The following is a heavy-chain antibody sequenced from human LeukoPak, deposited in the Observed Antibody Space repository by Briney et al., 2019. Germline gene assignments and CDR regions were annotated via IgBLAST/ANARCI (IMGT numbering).Heavy chain of an antibody. CDR1: GLHFSGTA. Sequence: PGGSLRLSCAASGLHFSGTAMSWVRQVPGKGLEWVSAISHDGMNAYYAYSVKGRFTISRDNSKKTVSLEMSSLTAADTGVYYCAKDGAQYSSGPECDPRGQGALVTVSP. J-gene: IGHJ5*02. CDR3: AKDGAQYSSGPECDP. V-gene: IGHV3-23*01. CDR2: ISHDGMNA. D-gene: IGHD6-19*01.